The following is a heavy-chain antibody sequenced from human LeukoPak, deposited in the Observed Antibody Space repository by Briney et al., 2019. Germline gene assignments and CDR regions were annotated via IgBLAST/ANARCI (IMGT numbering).Heavy chain of an antibody. V-gene: IGHV3-21*01. CDR2: ISSSSYI. J-gene: IGHJ4*02. Sequence: PGGSLRLSCAASGFTFSSYSMNWVRQAPGKGLEWVSSISSSSYIYYADSVKGRFTISRDNAKNSLYLQMNSLRAEDTAVYYCARDSGIVATIGFDYWGQGTLVTVSS. CDR3: ARDSGIVATIGFDY. CDR1: GFTFSSYS. D-gene: IGHD5-12*01.